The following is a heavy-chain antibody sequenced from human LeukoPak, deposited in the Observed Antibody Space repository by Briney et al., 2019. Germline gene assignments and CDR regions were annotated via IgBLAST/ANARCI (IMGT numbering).Heavy chain of an antibody. Sequence: PGGSLRLSCAASGFTFSDYYMSWIRQAPGKGLEWVSYISSSGSTIYYADSVKGRFTISRDNAKNSLYLQMNSLRAEDTAVYYCAKRADSGYEGYYYYMDVWGKGTTVTISS. J-gene: IGHJ6*03. D-gene: IGHD5-12*01. V-gene: IGHV3-11*04. CDR3: AKRADSGYEGYYYYMDV. CDR1: GFTFSDYY. CDR2: ISSSGSTI.